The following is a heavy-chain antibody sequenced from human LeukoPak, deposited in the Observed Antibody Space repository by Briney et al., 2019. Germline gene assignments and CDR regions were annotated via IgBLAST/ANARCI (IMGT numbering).Heavy chain of an antibody. J-gene: IGHJ4*02. CDR1: GGSFSGYY. D-gene: IGHD4-11*01. CDR2: INHSGST. V-gene: IGHV4-34*01. Sequence: PSETLSLTCAVYGGSFSGYYWSWIRQPLGKGLEWIGEINHSGSTNYNPSLKSRVTISVDTSKNQFSLKLSSVTAADTAVYYCARQGYSNYVSDYWGQGTLVTVSS. CDR3: ARQGYSNYVSDY.